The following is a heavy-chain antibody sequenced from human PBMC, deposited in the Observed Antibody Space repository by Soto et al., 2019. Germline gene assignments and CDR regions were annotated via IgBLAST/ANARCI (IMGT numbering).Heavy chain of an antibody. CDR1: GFSLSTYGEA. Sequence: SGPTLVNPTHTLTLTCTFSGFSLSTYGEAVGWIRQPSGQALAGLALIYWNDDKRYRPSLTSRLTVTKDTSKYQVALTMTNMHPVDTATYYSTHSRGVAARPVQYWGQGALVTV. CDR3: THSRGVAARPVQY. D-gene: IGHD6-6*01. CDR2: IYWNDDK. V-gene: IGHV2-5*01. J-gene: IGHJ4*02.